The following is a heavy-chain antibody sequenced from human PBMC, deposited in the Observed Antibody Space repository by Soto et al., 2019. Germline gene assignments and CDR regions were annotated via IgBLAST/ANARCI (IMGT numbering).Heavy chain of an antibody. Sequence: GGSLRLSCAASGYTFSDYYMSWIRQAPGKGLEWVANIRLDGSEKYYVDSVKGRFTISRDTTKNSLYLQMNSLRAEDTAVYYCAKAPDYGASFDIWGQGTMVIVSS. CDR2: IRLDGSEK. CDR1: GYTFSDYY. J-gene: IGHJ3*02. V-gene: IGHV3-7*01. D-gene: IGHD4-17*01. CDR3: AKAPDYGASFDI.